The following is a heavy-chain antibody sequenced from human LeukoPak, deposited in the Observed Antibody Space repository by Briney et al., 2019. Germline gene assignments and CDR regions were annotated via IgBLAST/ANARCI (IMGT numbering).Heavy chain of an antibody. CDR3: AKSDGDYYGSGSPLGYYYYYMDV. CDR2: IRYDGSNK. J-gene: IGHJ6*03. Sequence: GGSLRLSCAASGFTFSSYGMHWVRQAPGKGLEWVAFIRYDGSNKYYADSVKGRFTISRDNSKNTLYLQMNSLRAEDTAVYYCAKSDGDYYGSGSPLGYYYYYMDVWGKGTTVTISS. CDR1: GFTFSSYG. V-gene: IGHV3-30*02. D-gene: IGHD3-10*01.